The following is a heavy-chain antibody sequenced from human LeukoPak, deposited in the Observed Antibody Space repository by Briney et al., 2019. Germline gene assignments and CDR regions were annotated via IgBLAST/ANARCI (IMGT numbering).Heavy chain of an antibody. Sequence: GGSLRLSCAASGFTLNNAWMGWVRQAPGKGLEWIGRIKSKTHGGTTDFAAPVKGRFTISKDDSKTTLYLLLNSLKSDDTAKYYCTTDRGIEARPLFDLWGQGILVTVSS. CDR3: TTDRGIEARPLFDL. D-gene: IGHD6-6*01. CDR2: IKSKTHGGTT. V-gene: IGHV3-15*01. CDR1: GFTLNNAW. J-gene: IGHJ4*02.